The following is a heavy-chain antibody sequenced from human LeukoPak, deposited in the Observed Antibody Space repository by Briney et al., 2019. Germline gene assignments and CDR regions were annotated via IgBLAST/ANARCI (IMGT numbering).Heavy chain of an antibody. V-gene: IGHV4-34*01. CDR1: GESFSGYY. CDR2: INHSGST. CDR3: ARVLQLVPAGFDP. Sequence: SETLSLTCRVDGESFSGYYWIWIRQPPGKGLEWIGEINHSGSTNYNPSLKSRVTLSVDTSKSQFSLKVTSVTAADTAVYYCARVLQLVPAGFDPWGQGTLVTVSS. D-gene: IGHD6-13*01. J-gene: IGHJ5*02.